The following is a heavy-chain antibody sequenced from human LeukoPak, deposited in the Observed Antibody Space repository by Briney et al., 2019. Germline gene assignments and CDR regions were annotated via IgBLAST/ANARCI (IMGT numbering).Heavy chain of an antibody. Sequence: PSQTLSLTCTVSGGSISSGSYYWSWIRQPAGKGLEWIGRIYTSGSTNYNPSLKSRVTISVDTSKNQFSLKLSSVTAADTAVYYCARDSANWGSYLDYWGQGTLVTVSS. CDR2: IYTSGST. CDR1: GGSISSGSYY. V-gene: IGHV4-61*02. CDR3: ARDSANWGSYLDY. D-gene: IGHD7-27*01. J-gene: IGHJ4*02.